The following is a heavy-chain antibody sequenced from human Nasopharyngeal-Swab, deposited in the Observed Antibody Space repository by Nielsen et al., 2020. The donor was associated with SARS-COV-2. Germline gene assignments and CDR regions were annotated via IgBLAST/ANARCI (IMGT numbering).Heavy chain of an antibody. J-gene: IGHJ6*02. V-gene: IGHV3-11*05. CDR2: ISSSSSYT. CDR3: AKDGYYYDSSGYGMDV. Sequence: RQAPGKGLEWVSYISSSSSYTNYADSVKGRFTISRDNAKNTLYLQMNSLRAEDTAVYYCAKDGYYYDSSGYGMDVWGQGTTVTVSS. D-gene: IGHD3-22*01.